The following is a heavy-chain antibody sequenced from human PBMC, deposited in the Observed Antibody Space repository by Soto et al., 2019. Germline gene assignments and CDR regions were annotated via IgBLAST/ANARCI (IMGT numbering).Heavy chain of an antibody. Sequence: EVQLVESGGGLVQPGESLRLSCAASGFTFSSYWMHWVRQAPGKGLVWVSRINSDGSSTSYAGSVKGRFTIPRDKAKNTLLLQMNSLRAEDTAVYYCVRTSLVVAAATREDYWGQGTLVTVSS. CDR2: INSDGSST. CDR1: GFTFSSYW. V-gene: IGHV3-74*01. CDR3: VRTSLVVAAATREDY. J-gene: IGHJ4*02. D-gene: IGHD2-15*01.